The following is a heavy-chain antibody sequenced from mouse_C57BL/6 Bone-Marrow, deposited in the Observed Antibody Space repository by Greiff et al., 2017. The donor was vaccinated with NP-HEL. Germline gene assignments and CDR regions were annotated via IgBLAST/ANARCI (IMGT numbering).Heavy chain of an antibody. Sequence: EVKLVESGGGLVQPGGSLKLSCAASGFTFSDYYMYWVRQTPEKRLEWVAYISNGGGSTYYPDTVKGRVTISRDNAKNTLYLQMCRLKSEDTAMYYCARNYYGSSGFAYWGKGTLVTVSA. V-gene: IGHV5-12*01. CDR3: ARNYYGSSGFAY. CDR2: ISNGGGST. D-gene: IGHD1-1*01. J-gene: IGHJ3*01. CDR1: GFTFSDYY.